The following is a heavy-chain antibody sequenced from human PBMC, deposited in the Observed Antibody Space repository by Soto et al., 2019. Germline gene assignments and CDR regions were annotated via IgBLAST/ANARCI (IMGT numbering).Heavy chain of an antibody. J-gene: IGHJ4*02. Sequence: GGSLRLSCAAYGFTFSSYWMHWVRQAPGKGLEWVSRMNSDGSTTNYADSVKGRFTVSRDNAGNTLHLQMNSLRAEDTAVYYCATAEVDYWGPGTLVTVSS. V-gene: IGHV3-74*01. CDR3: ATAEVDY. CDR1: GFTFSSYW. CDR2: MNSDGSTT.